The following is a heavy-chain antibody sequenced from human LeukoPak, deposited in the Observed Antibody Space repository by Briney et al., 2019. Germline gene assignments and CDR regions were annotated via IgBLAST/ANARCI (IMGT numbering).Heavy chain of an antibody. J-gene: IGHJ4*02. D-gene: IGHD3-9*01. CDR3: ARAFYDLLTGSIGYYFDY. Sequence: GASVKVSCKASGYTFTGYHMHWVRQAPGQGLEWMGRINPNTGGTDYAQRFQGRVTMTRDTSISTAYMDLSRLRSDDTGVYYCARAFYDLLTGSIGYYFDYWGQGTLVTVSS. CDR2: INPNTGGT. CDR1: GYTFTGYH. V-gene: IGHV1-2*05.